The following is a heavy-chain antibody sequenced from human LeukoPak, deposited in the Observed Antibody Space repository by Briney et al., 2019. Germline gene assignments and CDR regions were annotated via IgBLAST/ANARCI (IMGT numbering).Heavy chain of an antibody. V-gene: IGHV1-2*02. CDR1: GYTFTGYY. D-gene: IGHD3-16*02. CDR2: INPNSGGT. J-gene: IGHJ4*02. Sequence: GASVKVSCKTSGYTFTGYYMHWVRQAPGQGLEWMGWINPNSGGTNYAQKFQGRVTMTRDTSISTAYMELSRLRSDDTAVYYCARGSPMITFGGVIVLFYYWGQGTLVTVSS. CDR3: ARGSPMITFGGVIVLFYY.